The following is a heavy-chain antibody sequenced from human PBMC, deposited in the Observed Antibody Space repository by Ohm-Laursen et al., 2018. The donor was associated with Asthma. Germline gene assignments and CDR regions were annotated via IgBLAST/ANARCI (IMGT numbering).Heavy chain of an antibody. Sequence: SLRLSCAASVFTFSSSGMHWVCQAPATGLERVEVLSYDGCKKYYADSVKGRFTISRDNSKNTLYLQMNSLRPDDTAVYYCAREVMEGYGLAFDFLGQGTLVTLS. CDR1: VFTFSSSG. D-gene: IGHD3-16*01. J-gene: IGHJ4*01. V-gene: IGHV3-30*03. CDR3: AREVMEGYGLAFDF. CDR2: LSYDGCKK.